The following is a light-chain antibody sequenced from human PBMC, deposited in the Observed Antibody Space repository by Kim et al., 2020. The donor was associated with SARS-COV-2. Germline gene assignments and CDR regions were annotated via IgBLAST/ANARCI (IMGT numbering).Light chain of an antibody. V-gene: IGLV2-14*03. J-gene: IGLJ1*01. Sequence: QSALTQPASVSGSPGQLITISCTGTSSDVGGYNYVSWYQQHPGKAPKLMIYDVSNRPSGVSNRFSGSKSGNTASLTISGLQAEDEADYYCSSYTSSSTLDVFGTGTKVTVL. CDR1: SSDVGGYNY. CDR2: DVS. CDR3: SSYTSSSTLDV.